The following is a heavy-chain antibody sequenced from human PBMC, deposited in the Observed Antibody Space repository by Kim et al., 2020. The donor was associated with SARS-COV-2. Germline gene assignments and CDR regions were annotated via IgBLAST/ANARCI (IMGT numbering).Heavy chain of an antibody. D-gene: IGHD6-25*01. CDR2: ISGNSRDT. Sequence: GGSLRLSCAGSGFTFSDYYMTWIRQAPGKGLESLSYISGNSRDTNYADSVRGRFTISRDNTKNSLYLQMNSLRVEDTAVYYCTRDPRAADYWRQGTLVTV. J-gene: IGHJ4*02. V-gene: IGHV3-11*05. CDR1: GFTFSDYY. CDR3: TRDPRAADY.